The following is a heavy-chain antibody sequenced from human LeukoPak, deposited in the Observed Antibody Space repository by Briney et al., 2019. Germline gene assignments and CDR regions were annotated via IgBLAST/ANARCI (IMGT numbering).Heavy chain of an antibody. CDR1: GGSISSGGYY. CDR3: ARATAPITIFGVVIDPVDAFDI. V-gene: IGHV4-30-2*01. J-gene: IGHJ3*02. Sequence: TLSLTCTVSGGSISSGGYYWSWIRQPPGKGLEWIGYIYHSGSTYYNPSLKSRVTISVDRSKNQFSLKLSSVTAADTAVYYCARATAPITIFGVVIDPVDAFDIWGQGTMVTVSS. D-gene: IGHD3-3*01. CDR2: IYHSGST.